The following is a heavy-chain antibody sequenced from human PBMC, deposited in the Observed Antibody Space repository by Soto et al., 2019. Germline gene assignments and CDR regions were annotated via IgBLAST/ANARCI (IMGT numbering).Heavy chain of an antibody. Sequence: EVQLVESGGGLVQPGGSLRLSCAASGFTFSDHYMDWVRQAPGKGLEWVGRSRNKANSYTTEHAASVKGRFTVSRDDSKNSLYLQMNSRKTEDTAVYFCARGVRRSSGWDFDYWGQGTLVAVSS. J-gene: IGHJ4*02. V-gene: IGHV3-72*01. CDR1: GFTFSDHY. D-gene: IGHD6-19*01. CDR3: ARGVRRSSGWDFDY. CDR2: SRNKANSYTT.